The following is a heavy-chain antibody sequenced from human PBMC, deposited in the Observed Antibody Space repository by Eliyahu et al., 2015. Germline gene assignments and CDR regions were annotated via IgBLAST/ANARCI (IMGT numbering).Heavy chain of an antibody. CDR3: ARHGSLSSWSLFDN. CDR1: XXXISGYH. D-gene: IGHD6-13*01. V-gene: IGHV4-59*08. Sequence: QVQLQESGPGLVKPSETLSLNCTVSXXXISGYHYTWIRQSXGKGXEXLGYGYYSGATKYNPSLRGRVTMSVDTSRNQFSLRLTSVTAADTAVYFCARHGSLSSWSLFDNWGQGILVTVSS. CDR2: GYYSGAT. J-gene: IGHJ4*02.